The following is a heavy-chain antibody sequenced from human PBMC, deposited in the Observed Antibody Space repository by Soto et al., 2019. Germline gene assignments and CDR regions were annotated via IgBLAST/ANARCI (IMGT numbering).Heavy chain of an antibody. CDR1: GFTFITYD. CDR2: MNPNNGNA. Sequence: ASVKVSCKASGFTFITYDFSWVRQAAGQVLEWMGWMNPNNGNAGFGQKFRGRINMTRNTSISTAYLRLSSLRSDDSAVYFCAKKKERSNPNYYDFWGQGTLVTVSS. CDR3: AKKKERSNPNYYDF. V-gene: IGHV1-8*01. J-gene: IGHJ4*02.